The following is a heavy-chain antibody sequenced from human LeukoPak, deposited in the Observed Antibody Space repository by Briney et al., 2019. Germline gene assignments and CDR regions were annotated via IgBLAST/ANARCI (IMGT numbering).Heavy chain of an antibody. V-gene: IGHV3-33*01. D-gene: IGHD6-19*01. Sequence: PGGSLRLSCAASGFTFSSYAMHWVRQAPGKGLEWVAVIWYDGSNKYNADSVKGRFTISRDNSKNTLYLQMNSLRAEDTAVYYCTRDIRGYSGGWYLPSGYFQHWGQGTLVTVSS. J-gene: IGHJ1*01. CDR2: IWYDGSNK. CDR3: TRDIRGYSGGWYLPSGYFQH. CDR1: GFTFSSYA.